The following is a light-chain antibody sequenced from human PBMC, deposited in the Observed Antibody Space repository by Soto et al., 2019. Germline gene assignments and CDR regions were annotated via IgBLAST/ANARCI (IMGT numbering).Light chain of an antibody. J-gene: IGKJ1*01. V-gene: IGKV1-39*01. CDR2: AAS. CDR3: QQSYSTPPG. Sequence: DIQMTQSPSSLSASVGDRVTITCRASQSISSYLNWYQQKPGKAPKLLIYAASSLQSGVPSRFSGSGSGTDFTLTINSLQPEDFATYYCQQSYSTPPGFGQGTKVEIK. CDR1: QSISSY.